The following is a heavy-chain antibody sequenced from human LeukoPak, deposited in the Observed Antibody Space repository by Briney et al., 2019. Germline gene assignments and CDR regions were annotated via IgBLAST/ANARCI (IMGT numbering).Heavy chain of an antibody. CDR3: AKVGYCSSTSCYTPWYYFDY. D-gene: IGHD2-2*02. CDR1: GFTFNNYW. V-gene: IGHV3-23*01. J-gene: IGHJ4*02. CDR2: ISGSGGST. Sequence: GGSLRLSCAASGFTFNNYWMTWFRQAPGKGLEWVSAISGSGGSTYYADSVKGRFTISRDNSKNTLYLQMNSLRAEDTAVYYCAKVGYCSSTSCYTPWYYFDYWGQGTLVTVSS.